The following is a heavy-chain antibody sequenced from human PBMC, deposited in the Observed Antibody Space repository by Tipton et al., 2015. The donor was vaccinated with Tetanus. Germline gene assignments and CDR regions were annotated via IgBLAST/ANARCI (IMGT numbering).Heavy chain of an antibody. CDR1: GGSISSSSYY. Sequence: TLSLTCTVSGGSISSSSYYWGWIRQLPGKGLEWIGSIYYSGSTYYNPSLKSRVTISVDTSKNQFSLKLSSVTAADTAVYYCAVRDGYTYGFDYWGQGTLVTVSS. J-gene: IGHJ4*02. CDR2: IYYSGST. D-gene: IGHD5-24*01. V-gene: IGHV4-39*01. CDR3: AVRDGYTYGFDY.